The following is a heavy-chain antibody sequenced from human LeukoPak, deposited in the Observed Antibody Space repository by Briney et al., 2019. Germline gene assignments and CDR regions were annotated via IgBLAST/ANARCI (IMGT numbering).Heavy chain of an antibody. V-gene: IGHV3-23*01. J-gene: IGHJ1*01. Sequence: GGSLRLSCAASGFTFDDYGMSWVRQAPGKGLEWVSVISVSGDWTYYADSVKGRFTISRDNSKNTLYLQMNSLRAEDTAVYYCTASSNWYFQHWGQGFLVTVSS. CDR2: ISVSGDWT. D-gene: IGHD6-13*01. CDR1: GFTFDDYG. CDR3: TASSNWYFQH.